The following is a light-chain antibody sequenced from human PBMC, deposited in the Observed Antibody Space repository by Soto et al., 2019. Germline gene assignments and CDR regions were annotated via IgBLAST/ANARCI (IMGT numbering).Light chain of an antibody. CDR1: SSNIGNDY. J-gene: IGLJ2*01. Sequence: QSVLTQPPSVSAAPGQKVTISCSGSSSNIGNDYVSWYQQVPGTAPKLLIYDNNKRPSGIPDRFSGSKSCSSATLDITGLQTGDEADYYCGTWDSGLSTGDVVFGGGTKLT. CDR3: GTWDSGLSTGDVV. CDR2: DNN. V-gene: IGLV1-51*01.